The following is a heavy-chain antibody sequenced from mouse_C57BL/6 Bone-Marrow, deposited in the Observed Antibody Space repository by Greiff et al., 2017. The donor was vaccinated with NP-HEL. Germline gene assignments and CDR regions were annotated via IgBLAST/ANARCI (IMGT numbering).Heavy chain of an antibody. V-gene: IGHV3-6*01. CDR1: GYSITSGYY. J-gene: IGHJ2*01. CDR3: ARGRYYGSFFDY. Sequence: DVQLQESGPGLVKPSQSLSLTCSVTGYSITSGYYWNWIRQFPGNKLEWMGYISYDGSNNYNPSLKNRISITRDTSKNQFFLKLNSVTTEDTATYYCARGRYYGSFFDYWGQGTTLTVSS. D-gene: IGHD1-1*01. CDR2: ISYDGSN.